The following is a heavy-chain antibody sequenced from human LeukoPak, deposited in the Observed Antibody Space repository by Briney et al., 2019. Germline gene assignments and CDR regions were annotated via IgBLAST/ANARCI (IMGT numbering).Heavy chain of an antibody. V-gene: IGHV3-23*01. CDR1: GFTFSSYA. CDR2: ISGSGGST. J-gene: IGHJ4*02. Sequence: GGSLTLSCPASGFTFSSYAMSWVRQAPGKGLEWVAVISGSGGSTYYADSVKGRFNISRDNSKTTLYLQMNSLRAQDTAAYYCAKGEAGYPSAWVVYWGQGTLVTVSS. D-gene: IGHD6-19*01. CDR3: AKGEAGYPSAWVVY.